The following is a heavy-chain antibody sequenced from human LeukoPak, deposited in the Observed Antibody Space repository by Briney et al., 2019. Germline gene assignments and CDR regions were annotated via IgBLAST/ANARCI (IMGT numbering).Heavy chain of an antibody. V-gene: IGHV3-13*03. Sequence: TGGSLRLSCAACGFTFSSYDMHWVRQATGKGLEWVSAIGTAGDTYYPGSVKGQFTISRENAKNSLYLQMNSLRAEDTAVYYCARDSHPYSSYFRFDYWGQGTLVTVSS. CDR2: IGTAGDT. D-gene: IGHD6-6*01. CDR3: ARDSHPYSSYFRFDY. CDR1: GFTFSSYD. J-gene: IGHJ4*02.